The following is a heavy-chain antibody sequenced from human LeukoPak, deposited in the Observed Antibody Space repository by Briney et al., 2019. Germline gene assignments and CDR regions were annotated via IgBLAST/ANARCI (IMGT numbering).Heavy chain of an antibody. CDR2: IYYSGST. CDR3: ARVPTVIGVRAFDI. J-gene: IGHJ3*02. V-gene: IGHV4-61*08. CDR1: GGSISSGDYY. D-gene: IGHD1-1*01. Sequence: SQTLSLTCTVSGGSISSGDYYWSWLRQPPGKGLERIGYIYYSGSTNYNPSLKSRVTISVDTSKNQFSLKLSSVTAADTAVYYYARVPTVIGVRAFDIWGQGTMVTVSS.